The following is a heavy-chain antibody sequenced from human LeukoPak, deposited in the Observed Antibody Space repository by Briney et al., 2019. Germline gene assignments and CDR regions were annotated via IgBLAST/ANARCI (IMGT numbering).Heavy chain of an antibody. V-gene: IGHV3-23*01. D-gene: IGHD3-16*01. CDR1: GFTFSSYA. CDR3: AKDVRITGVRSDYFDY. Sequence: HAGGSLRLSCAASGFTFSSYAMSWVRQAPGKGLEWVSAISGSGGSTYYADSVKGRFTISRDNSKNTLYLQMNSLRAEDTAVYYCAKDVRITGVRSDYFDYWGQGTLVTVSS. CDR2: ISGSGGST. J-gene: IGHJ4*02.